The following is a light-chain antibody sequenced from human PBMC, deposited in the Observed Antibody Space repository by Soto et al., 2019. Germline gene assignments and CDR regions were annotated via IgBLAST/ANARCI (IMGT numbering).Light chain of an antibody. CDR1: QSINSW. J-gene: IGKJ2*01. CDR3: QQYNHWYT. V-gene: IGKV1-5*03. Sequence: DIQMTQSPSTLSASVGDRVTITCRASQSINSWLAWYQQKPGKAPRLLIYKASTLESGVPSRFSGSESGTEFNLTISSLQPDDSSTYYCQQYNHWYTFGQGTKLEI. CDR2: KAS.